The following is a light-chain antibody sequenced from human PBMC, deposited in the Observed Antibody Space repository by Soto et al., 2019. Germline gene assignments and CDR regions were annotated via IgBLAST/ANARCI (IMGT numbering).Light chain of an antibody. CDR1: QGITTA. J-gene: IGKJ5*01. CDR2: VAS. CDR3: QQFNSYPIT. Sequence: IQLTQSPSSLSASVGDTVTITCRASQGITTALAWYQQKLGKAPNLLIYVASSLESGVPSRFSGSGSGTDFTLTITSLQPEDFATYYCQQFNSYPITFGQGTRLEIK. V-gene: IGKV1-13*02.